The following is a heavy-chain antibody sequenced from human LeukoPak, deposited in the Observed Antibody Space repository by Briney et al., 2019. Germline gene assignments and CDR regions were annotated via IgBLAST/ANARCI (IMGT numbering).Heavy chain of an antibody. V-gene: IGHV3-48*04. Sequence: GGSLRLSCAASGFTFSAFSMNWVRQAPGKGLEWVSYITSSSSAMYYADSVKGRFTISRDNAKNSLFLQMNSLRAEDTAVYYCARLPAYCSSTSCYYDYWGQGTLVTVSS. CDR1: GFTFSAFS. J-gene: IGHJ4*02. CDR3: ARLPAYCSSTSCYYDY. D-gene: IGHD2-2*01. CDR2: ITSSSSAM.